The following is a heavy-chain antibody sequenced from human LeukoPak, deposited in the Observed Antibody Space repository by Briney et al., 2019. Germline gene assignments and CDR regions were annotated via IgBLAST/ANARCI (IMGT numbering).Heavy chain of an antibody. J-gene: IGHJ6*03. D-gene: IGHD3-22*01. CDR2: IYYSGST. Sequence: SETLPLPCTVSGGSISSFYWSRIRQPPGKGLEWIGYIYYSGSTNYNPSLKSRITISVDTSKNQFSLKLSSVTAADTAVYYCARLLPYYYYMDVWGKGTTVTVSS. V-gene: IGHV4-59*01. CDR3: ARLLPYYYYMDV. CDR1: GGSISSFY.